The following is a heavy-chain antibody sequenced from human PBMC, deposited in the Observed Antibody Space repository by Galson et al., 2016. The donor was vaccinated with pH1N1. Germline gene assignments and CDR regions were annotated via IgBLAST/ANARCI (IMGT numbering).Heavy chain of an antibody. D-gene: IGHD5-12*01. Sequence: QSGAEVKKPGESLKISCKASGYSFISQWIAWVRQVPGKGLEWVGVVNPGGSTIRYSPSFQGQVTISSDKSISTAYLQWISLRAADTAVYYCARHGPGYSQQYWGQGTLVTVSS. J-gene: IGHJ4*02. CDR3: ARHGPGYSQQY. CDR1: GYSFISQW. CDR2: VNPGGSTI. V-gene: IGHV5-51*01.